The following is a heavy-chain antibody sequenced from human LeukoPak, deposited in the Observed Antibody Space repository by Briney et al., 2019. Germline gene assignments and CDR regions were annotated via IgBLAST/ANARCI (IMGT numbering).Heavy chain of an antibody. CDR2: IYTSGST. CDR1: GGSFDSKY. D-gene: IGHD4-11*01. V-gene: IGHV4-4*09. Sequence: SETLSLTCSVSGGSFDSKYWCWFRQPPGKGLEWIGYIYTSGSTNYNHSLRSRVAMSIDTSKYQFSLKVYSVTAADTSVYDCANYMRSGHYYMDVWGKGTTVIVSS. CDR3: ANYMRSGHYYMDV. J-gene: IGHJ6*03.